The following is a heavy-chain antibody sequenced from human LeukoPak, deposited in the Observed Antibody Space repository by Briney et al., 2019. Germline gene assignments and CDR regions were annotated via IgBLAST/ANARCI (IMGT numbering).Heavy chain of an antibody. D-gene: IGHD4-17*01. CDR3: AKRTTVTISYYYYYYMDV. Sequence: PGGSLRLSCAASGFTFSSYGMSWVRQAPGKGLEWVSAISGSGGSTYYADSVKGRFTISRDNSKNTLYLQMNSLRAEDTAVYYCAKRTTVTISYYYYYYMDVWGKGTTVTVSS. V-gene: IGHV3-23*01. J-gene: IGHJ6*03. CDR1: GFTFSSYG. CDR2: ISGSGGST.